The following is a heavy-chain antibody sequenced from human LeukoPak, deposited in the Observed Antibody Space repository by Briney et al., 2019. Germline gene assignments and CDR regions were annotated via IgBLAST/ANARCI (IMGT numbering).Heavy chain of an antibody. CDR2: INHSGST. J-gene: IGHJ3*02. D-gene: IGHD2-2*01. CDR3: GRDRCSSTSCYRPLGACDI. CDR1: GGSFSGHY. V-gene: IGHV4-34*01. Sequence: SETLSLTCAVYGGSFSGHYWSWIRQPPGKGLEWIGEINHSGSTHYNPSLKSRVTISVDTSKNQFSLKLSSVTAADTAGDCLGRDRCSSTSCYRPLGACDIWGQGTMVSVSS.